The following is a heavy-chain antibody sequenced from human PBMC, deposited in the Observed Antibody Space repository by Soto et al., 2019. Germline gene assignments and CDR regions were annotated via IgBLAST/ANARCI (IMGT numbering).Heavy chain of an antibody. J-gene: IGHJ4*02. V-gene: IGHV3-23*01. CDR2: ISGSGGGT. Sequence: VGSLRLSCAASGFTFNNYAMSWVRQAPGKGLEWVSAISGSGGGTYYADSVKGRFTISRDISKNTLYLQMDSLRAEDTAVYYCAKAPQDYWGQGTLVTVSS. CDR1: GFTFNNYA. CDR3: AKAPQDY.